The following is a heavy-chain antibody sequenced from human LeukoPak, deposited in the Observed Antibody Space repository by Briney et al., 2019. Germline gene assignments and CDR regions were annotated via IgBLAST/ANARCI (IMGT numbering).Heavy chain of an antibody. J-gene: IGHJ3*02. CDR2: FDPEDGET. V-gene: IGHV1-24*01. Sequence: ASVKVSCKVSGYTLTELSMHWVRQAPGKGLEWMGGFDPEDGETIYAQKFQGRVTMTRDTSISTAYMELSSLRSDDTAVYYCATSTKYKTSWGAFDIWGQGTMVTVSS. D-gene: IGHD2-2*01. CDR3: ATSTKYKTSWGAFDI. CDR1: GYTLTELS.